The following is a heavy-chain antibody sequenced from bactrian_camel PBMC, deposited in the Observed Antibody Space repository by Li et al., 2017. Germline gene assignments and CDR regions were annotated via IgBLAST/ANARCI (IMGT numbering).Heavy chain of an antibody. V-gene: IGHV3S67*01. Sequence: VQLVESGGGSVQPGGSVRLSCVASGFTQNRQFMGWFRQALNKEREGVATIDRDGKTAYADSVKGRFTISQDNAKRTLYLQMDDLKPEDTAVYYCAADPRRWLLLTGDYEYSYWGQGTQVTVS. D-gene: IGHD2*01. CDR2: IDRDGKT. CDR1: GFTQNRQF. J-gene: IGHJ4*01. CDR3: AADPRRWLLLTGDYEYSY.